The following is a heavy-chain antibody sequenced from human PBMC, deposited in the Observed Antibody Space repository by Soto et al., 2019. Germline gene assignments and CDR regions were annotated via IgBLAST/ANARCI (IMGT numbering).Heavy chain of an antibody. CDR1: GYTFTSYD. V-gene: IGHV1-8*01. CDR2: MNPNSGNT. Sequence: QVQLVQSGAEVKKPGASVKVSCKASGYTFTSYDINWVRQATGQGLEWMGWMNPNSGNTGYAQKFQGRVTMTRNSSICTSYMKLSSLRSEDTAVYYCAGERSGDFDYWGQGTLVTVSS. CDR3: AGERSGDFDY. J-gene: IGHJ4*02. D-gene: IGHD2-15*01.